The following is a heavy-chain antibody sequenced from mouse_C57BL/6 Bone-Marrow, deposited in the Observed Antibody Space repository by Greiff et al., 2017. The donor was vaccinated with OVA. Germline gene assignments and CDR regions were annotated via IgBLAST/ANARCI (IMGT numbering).Heavy chain of an antibody. CDR2: IYPGSGST. CDR3: ARDGNPPWYFDV. V-gene: IGHV1-55*01. Sequence: QLQQPGAELVKPGASVQMSCQASGYTFTSYWITWVKQWPGKGLEWIGDIYPGSGSTTYNEKFKSKATLTVDTASSTAYMQLSSLTSEDSAVYYCARDGNPPWYFDVWGTGTTVTVSS. J-gene: IGHJ1*03. D-gene: IGHD2-1*01. CDR1: GYTFTSYW.